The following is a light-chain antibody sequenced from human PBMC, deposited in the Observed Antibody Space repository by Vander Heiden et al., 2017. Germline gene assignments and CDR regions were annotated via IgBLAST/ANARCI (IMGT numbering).Light chain of an antibody. CDR3: QQRDSTPIT. J-gene: IGKJ4*01. CDR1: QSISSY. Sequence: DIHMTQSPSSLSASLGDRITITCRASQSISSYLNWYQQKPGKAPKLLIYAASSWQSGVPSRFSGSGSGTDFTLTISRLQPEDFATYYCQQRDSTPITFGGGTKVEIK. V-gene: IGKV1-39*01. CDR2: AAS.